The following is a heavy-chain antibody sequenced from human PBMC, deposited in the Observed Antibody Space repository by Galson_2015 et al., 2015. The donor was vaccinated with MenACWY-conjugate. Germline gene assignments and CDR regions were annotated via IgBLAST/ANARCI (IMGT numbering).Heavy chain of an antibody. CDR1: GFTFSSYG. Sequence: SLRLSCAASGFTFSSYGMHWARQAPGRGLEWVAVVWHDGKSKSYADSVKGRFTISRDNSQNTLHLQMNSLRAEDTAVYYCARDRGNDAPIDYWGQGALVTISS. J-gene: IGHJ4*02. CDR3: ARDRGNDAPIDY. CDR2: VWHDGKSK. V-gene: IGHV3-33*01. D-gene: IGHD2-8*01.